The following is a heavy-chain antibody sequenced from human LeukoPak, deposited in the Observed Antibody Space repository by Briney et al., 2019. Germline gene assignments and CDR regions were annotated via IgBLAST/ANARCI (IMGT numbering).Heavy chain of an antibody. CDR1: GGSLSSGSYY. CDR2: IYTSGST. J-gene: IGHJ4*02. Sequence: SETLSLTCTVSGGSLSSGSYYWSWIRQPAGKGLEWIGRIYTSGSTNYNPSLKSRVIISVDTSKNQFSLKLSSVTAADTAVYYCARESSLLRSTDYWGQGTLVTVSS. D-gene: IGHD3-3*01. CDR3: ARESSLLRSTDY. V-gene: IGHV4-61*02.